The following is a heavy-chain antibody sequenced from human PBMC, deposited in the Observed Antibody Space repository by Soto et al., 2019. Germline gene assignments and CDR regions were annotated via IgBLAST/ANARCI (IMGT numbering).Heavy chain of an antibody. Sequence: SETLSLTCAVYGGSFSGYYWSWIRQHPGKGLEWIGEINHSGSTNYNPSLKSRVTISVDTSKNQFSLKLSSVTAADTAVYYCARGRWYLVRYYYGMDVWGQGTTVTVSS. CDR1: GGSFSGYY. V-gene: IGHV4-34*01. D-gene: IGHD2-15*01. J-gene: IGHJ6*02. CDR3: ARGRWYLVRYYYGMDV. CDR2: INHSGST.